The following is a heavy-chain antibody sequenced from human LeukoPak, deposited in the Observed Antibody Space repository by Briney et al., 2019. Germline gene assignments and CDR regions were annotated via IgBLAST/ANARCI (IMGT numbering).Heavy chain of an antibody. CDR3: ASGASFYDSSGYHY. CDR2: ISYDGSEK. V-gene: IGHV3-30*01. Sequence: PGGSQRLFCGASGFTFNTYAMHWVRHSPGKGIEARAVISYDGSEKYYADSVKGRFTISRDNSKNILYLQMNSLRDEDTAVYYCASGASFYDSSGYHYWGQGTLVTVSS. J-gene: IGHJ4*02. CDR1: GFTFNTYA. D-gene: IGHD3-22*01.